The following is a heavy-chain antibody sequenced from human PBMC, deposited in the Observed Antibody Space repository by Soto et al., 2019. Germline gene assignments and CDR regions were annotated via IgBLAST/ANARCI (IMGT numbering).Heavy chain of an antibody. V-gene: IGHV3-23*01. Sequence: GGSLRLSCAASGFTFRNYAMSWVRQAPGKGLEWVSLISGGTGSTYYADSVKGRFTISRDNSKNTLYLQMNSLRAEDTAVYYCAKGMGFLEWLPPYYYYGMDVWGQGTTVTVSS. CDR1: GFTFRNYA. CDR3: AKGMGFLEWLPPYYYYGMDV. CDR2: ISGGTGST. J-gene: IGHJ6*02. D-gene: IGHD3-3*01.